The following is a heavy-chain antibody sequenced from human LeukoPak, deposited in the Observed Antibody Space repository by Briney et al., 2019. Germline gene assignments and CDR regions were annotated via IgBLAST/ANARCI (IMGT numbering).Heavy chain of an antibody. CDR1: GGSISSSNYY. J-gene: IGHJ6*03. V-gene: IGHV4-39*07. CDR2: IYYSGST. D-gene: IGHD3-3*01. Sequence: SETLSLTCTVSGGSISSSNYYWGWIRQPPGKGLEWIGSIYYSGSTYYNPSLKSRVTISVDTSKNQFSLKLSSVTAADTAVYYCARSYDFDYYYYYYMDVWGKGTTVTVSS. CDR3: ARSYDFDYYYYYYMDV.